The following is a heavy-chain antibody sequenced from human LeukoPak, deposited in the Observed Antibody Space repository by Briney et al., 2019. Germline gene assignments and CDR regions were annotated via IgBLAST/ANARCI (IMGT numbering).Heavy chain of an antibody. CDR3: ARGARYYDILTGKFDP. V-gene: IGHV4-59*01. Sequence: SETLSLTCTVSGGSISSYYWSWIRQPPGKGLEWIGYIYYSGSTNYNPALKGRVTISVDTSKNQFSLKLSSVTAADTAVYYCARGARYYDILTGKFDPWGQGTLVTVSS. CDR1: GGSISSYY. D-gene: IGHD3-9*01. CDR2: IYYSGST. J-gene: IGHJ5*02.